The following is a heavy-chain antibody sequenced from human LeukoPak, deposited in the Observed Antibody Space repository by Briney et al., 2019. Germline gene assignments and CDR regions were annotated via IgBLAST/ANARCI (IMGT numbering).Heavy chain of an antibody. CDR2: IKQDGSEK. CDR1: GFTFISYW. V-gene: IGHV3-7*04. J-gene: IGHJ3*02. D-gene: IGHD2-2*01. CDR3: ARSDIVVVPAATVDAFDI. Sequence: GGSLRLSFAASGFTFISYWWSWVRQAPGKGLEWVANIKQDGSEKYYVDSVKGRFTISRDNAKNSLYLKMNSLRAEDTAVYYCARSDIVVVPAATVDAFDIWGQRTMVTVSS.